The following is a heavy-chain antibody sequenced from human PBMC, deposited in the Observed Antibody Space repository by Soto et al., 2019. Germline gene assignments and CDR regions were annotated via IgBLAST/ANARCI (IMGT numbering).Heavy chain of an antibody. CDR1: GFTFSSYA. D-gene: IGHD2-21*02. CDR2: ISGSGGST. J-gene: IGHJ5*02. CDR3: AKDGAYCGGDCYSNWFDP. Sequence: GGSLRLSSAASGFTFSSYAMSWVRQAPGKGLEWVSAISGSGGSTYYADSVKGRFTISRDNSKNTLYLQMNSLRAEDTAVYYCAKDGAYCGGDCYSNWFDPWGQGTLVTVSS. V-gene: IGHV3-23*01.